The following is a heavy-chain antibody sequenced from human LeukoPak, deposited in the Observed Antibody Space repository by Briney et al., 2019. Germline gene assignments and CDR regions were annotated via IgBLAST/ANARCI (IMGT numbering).Heavy chain of an antibody. Sequence: ASVKVSCKASGYTFTSYYMHWVRQAPGQGLEWMGIINPSGGSTSYAQKFQGRVTMTRDTSTSTVCMELSSLRSEDTAVYYCARVGYSYGYYYYYGMDVWGQGTTVTVSS. D-gene: IGHD5-18*01. CDR2: INPSGGST. CDR3: ARVGYSYGYYYYYGMDV. CDR1: GYTFTSYY. V-gene: IGHV1-46*01. J-gene: IGHJ6*02.